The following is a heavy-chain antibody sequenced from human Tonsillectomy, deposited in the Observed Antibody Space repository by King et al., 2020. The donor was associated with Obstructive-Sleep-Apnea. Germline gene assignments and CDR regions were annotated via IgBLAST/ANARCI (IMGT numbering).Heavy chain of an antibody. CDR3: ARDSMVRGVIIQKYYFDY. CDR2: ISSSSSYI. D-gene: IGHD3-10*01. V-gene: IGHV3-21*01. Sequence: VQLVESGGGLVKPGGSLRLSCAASGFTFSSYSMNWVRQAPGKGLEWVSSISSSSSYIYYADSVKGLFTISRDNAKNSLYLQMNSLRAEDTAVYYCARDSMVRGVIIQKYYFDYWGQGTLVTVSS. CDR1: GFTFSSYS. J-gene: IGHJ4*02.